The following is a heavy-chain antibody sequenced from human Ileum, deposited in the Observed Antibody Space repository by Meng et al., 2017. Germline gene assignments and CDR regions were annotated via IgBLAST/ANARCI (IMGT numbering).Heavy chain of an antibody. CDR3: ARDDGGNHLTSRFY. V-gene: IGHV3-7*01. CDR1: GFTFSSFL. J-gene: IGHJ4*02. D-gene: IGHD1-14*01. CDR2: IIQDGSEK. Sequence: GGSLRLSCAASGFTFSSFLMSWVRQAPGKGLEWVAHIIQDGSEKYYVDSVKGRFTISRDNTKNALYLQMNSLRDEDTAVYYCARDDGGNHLTSRFYWGQGTLVTVSS.